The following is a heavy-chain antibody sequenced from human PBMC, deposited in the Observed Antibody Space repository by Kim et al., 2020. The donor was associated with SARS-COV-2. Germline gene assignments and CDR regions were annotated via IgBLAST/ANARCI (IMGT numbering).Heavy chain of an antibody. CDR2: ISVYNGNT. J-gene: IGHJ4*02. CDR1: GYTFTTYD. Sequence: ASVKVSCKASGYTFTTYDVSWVRQAPGQGLEWMGWISVYNGNTNYVQNLQGRVTMTAYTSTSTAYMELRSLRSDDTAVYYCARLRSGWFVGYFDYWGQGTLVTVSS. D-gene: IGHD6-19*01. CDR3: ARLRSGWFVGYFDY. V-gene: IGHV1-18*01.